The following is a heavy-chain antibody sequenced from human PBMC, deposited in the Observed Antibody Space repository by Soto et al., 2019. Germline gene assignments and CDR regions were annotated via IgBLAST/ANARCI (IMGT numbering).Heavy chain of an antibody. CDR3: ARDWAVPAPDYYYGMDV. CDR2: IIPILGIA. CDR1: GGTFSSYT. Sequence: QVQLVQSGAEVKKPGSSVKVSCKASGGTFSSYTISWVRQAPGQGLEWMGRIIPILGIANYAQKFQGRVTITADKSTSTAYMELRSLRSEDKAVYYCARDWAVPAPDYYYGMDVWGQGTTVTVSS. V-gene: IGHV1-69*08. D-gene: IGHD2-2*01. J-gene: IGHJ6*02.